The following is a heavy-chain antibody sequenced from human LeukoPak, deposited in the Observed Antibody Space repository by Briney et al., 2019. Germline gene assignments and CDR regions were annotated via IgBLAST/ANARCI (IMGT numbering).Heavy chain of an antibody. D-gene: IGHD3-10*01. CDR2: ISSSSSYI. CDR3: AREGLLWFGESFPFDY. J-gene: IGHJ4*02. CDR1: GFTFSSYS. V-gene: IGHV3-21*01. Sequence: PGGSLRLSCAASGFTFSSYSMNWVRQAPGKGLEWVSSISSSSSYIYYADSVKGRFTISRDNAKNSLYLQMNSLRAEDTAVYYCAREGLLWFGESFPFDYWGQGTLVTVSS.